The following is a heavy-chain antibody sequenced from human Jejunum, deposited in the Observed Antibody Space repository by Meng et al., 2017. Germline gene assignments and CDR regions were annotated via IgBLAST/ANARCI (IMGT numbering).Heavy chain of an antibody. V-gene: IGHV4-31*03. CDR2: ISYSGST. Sequence: QVQLQESGPGLVKPSQTLSLTCTVSGGSISRGFYFWNWIRQHPGKGLEWIGYISYSGSTNYNPSLKSRVTISVDKSKNQFSLKLTSVTAADTAVYYCARGGYYSFDYWGQGTLVTVSS. CDR3: ARGGYYSFDY. J-gene: IGHJ4*02. D-gene: IGHD5-18*01. CDR1: GGSISRGFYF.